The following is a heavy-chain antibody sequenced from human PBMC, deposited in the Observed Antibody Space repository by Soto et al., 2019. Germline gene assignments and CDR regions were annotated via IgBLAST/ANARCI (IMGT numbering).Heavy chain of an antibody. D-gene: IGHD3-22*01. V-gene: IGHV3-53*01. CDR1: GFTVSSNY. CDR2: IYSGGST. Sequence: GGSLRLSCAASGFTVSSNYMSWVRQAPGKGLEWVSVIYSGGSTYYADSVKGRFTISRDNSKNTLYLQMNSLRAEDTAVYYCARMEYYYDSSGYYYWSWGQGTLVTVSS. J-gene: IGHJ5*02. CDR3: ARMEYYYDSSGYYYWS.